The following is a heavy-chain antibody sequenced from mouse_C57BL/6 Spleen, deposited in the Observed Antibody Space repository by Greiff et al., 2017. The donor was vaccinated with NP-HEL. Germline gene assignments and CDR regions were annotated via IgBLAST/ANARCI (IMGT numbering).Heavy chain of an antibody. D-gene: IGHD2-4*01. CDR2: IDPENGDT. J-gene: IGHJ3*01. V-gene: IGHV14-4*01. CDR3: TADYPWFAY. CDR1: GFNIKDDY. Sequence: EVQLQQSGAELVRPGASVKLSCTASGFNIKDDYMHWVKQRPEQGLEWIGWIDPENGDTEYASKFLGKATITADTSSNTAYLQLSSLTSEDTAVYYCTADYPWFAYWGQGTLVTVSA.